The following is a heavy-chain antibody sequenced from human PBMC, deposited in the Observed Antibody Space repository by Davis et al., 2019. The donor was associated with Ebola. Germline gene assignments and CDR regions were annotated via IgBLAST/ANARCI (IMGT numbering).Heavy chain of an antibody. CDR3: AKADRSYLTIRYYFDY. Sequence: PGGSLRLSCAASGFTFSSYAMSWVRQAPGKGLEWVSAISGSGGSTYYADSVKGRFTISRDNSKNTLYLQMNSLRAEDTAVYYCAKADRSYLTIRYYFDYWGQGTLVTVSS. J-gene: IGHJ4*02. CDR2: ISGSGGST. D-gene: IGHD1-26*01. V-gene: IGHV3-23*01. CDR1: GFTFSSYA.